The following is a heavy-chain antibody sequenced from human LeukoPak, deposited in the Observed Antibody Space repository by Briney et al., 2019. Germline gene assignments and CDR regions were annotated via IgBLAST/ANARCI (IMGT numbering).Heavy chain of an antibody. D-gene: IGHD3-10*01. CDR1: GFTFSSYE. CDR3: ARVPRMVSAFDI. CDR2: ISSSGSTI. Sequence: GGSLRLSCAASGFTFSSYEMNWVRQAPGKGLEWVSYISSSGSTIYYADSVKGRFTISRDNAKNSLYLQMNSLRAEDTAVYYCARVPRMVSAFDIWGQGTMVTVSS. J-gene: IGHJ3*02. V-gene: IGHV3-48*03.